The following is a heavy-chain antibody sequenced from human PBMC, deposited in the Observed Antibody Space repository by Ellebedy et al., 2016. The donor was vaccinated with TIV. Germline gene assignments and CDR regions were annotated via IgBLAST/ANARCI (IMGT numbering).Heavy chain of an antibody. Sequence: GESLKISCATSGFTFSTHDMSWVRQAPGKGLEWVSAINNHGTTYYEDSVKGRFTISRDNSKNTLYLQLNSLRAEDAALYYCARTSTMTTFGASDFWGQGTMVTVSS. J-gene: IGHJ3*01. CDR3: ARTSTMTTFGASDF. CDR1: GFTFSTHD. V-gene: IGHV3-23*01. D-gene: IGHD3-16*01. CDR2: INNHGTT.